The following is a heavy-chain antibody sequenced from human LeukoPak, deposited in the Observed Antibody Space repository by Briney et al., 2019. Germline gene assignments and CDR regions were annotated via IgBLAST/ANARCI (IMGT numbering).Heavy chain of an antibody. Sequence: PSQTLSLTCTVSGGSISSGGYYWSWIRQHPGKGLEGNGYIYYSGSTYYNPSLKSRVTISVDTSKNQFSLKLSSVTAADTAVYYCARGGYYYDSSGYFDIWGQGTMVTVSS. J-gene: IGHJ3*02. CDR1: GGSISSGGYY. CDR2: IYYSGST. V-gene: IGHV4-31*03. CDR3: ARGGYYYDSSGYFDI. D-gene: IGHD3-22*01.